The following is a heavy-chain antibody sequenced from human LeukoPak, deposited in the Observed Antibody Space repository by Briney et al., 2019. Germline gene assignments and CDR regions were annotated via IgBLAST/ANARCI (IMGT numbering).Heavy chain of an antibody. CDR1: GDTFTSYG. D-gene: IGHD6-19*01. Sequence: GASVKVSCKASGDTFTSYGISWVRQAPGQGLEWMGWISAYNGNTNYAQKLQGRVTMTTDTSTSTAYMELRSLRSDETAVYYCARGGIAVAEGDAFDIWGQGTMVTLSS. CDR2: ISAYNGNT. J-gene: IGHJ3*02. CDR3: ARGGIAVAEGDAFDI. V-gene: IGHV1-18*01.